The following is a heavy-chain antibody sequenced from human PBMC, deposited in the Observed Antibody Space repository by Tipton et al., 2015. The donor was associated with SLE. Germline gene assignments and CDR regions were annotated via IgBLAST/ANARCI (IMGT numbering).Heavy chain of an antibody. V-gene: IGHV3-30*03. CDR3: ARDGKVNLFGMVIGNSGAFDN. CDR1: GFTFSNYD. Sequence: SLRLSCAASGFTFSNYDMHWVRQAPGKGLEWVALISNDGGHIYYADSVRGRFTISRDNSRNTLYLQLNSARAEDTAVYYCARDGKVNLFGMVIGNSGAFDNWGQGTLVTVSS. CDR2: ISNDGGHI. D-gene: IGHD3-3*01. J-gene: IGHJ4*02.